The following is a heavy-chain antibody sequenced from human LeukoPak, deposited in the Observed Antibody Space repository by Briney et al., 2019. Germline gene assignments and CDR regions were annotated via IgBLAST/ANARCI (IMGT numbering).Heavy chain of an antibody. CDR1: GFTFSSYG. CDR3: AKEYLSGFDP. Sequence: PGGSLTLSCAASGFTFSSYGMHWVRQAPGKGLEGVAIISHDGNNKYYADSVKGRFTISRDNSKNTLYLQTNGLRAVDTAVYYCAKEYLSGFDPWGQGTLVTVSS. D-gene: IGHD1-14*01. J-gene: IGHJ5*02. V-gene: IGHV3-30*18. CDR2: ISHDGNNK.